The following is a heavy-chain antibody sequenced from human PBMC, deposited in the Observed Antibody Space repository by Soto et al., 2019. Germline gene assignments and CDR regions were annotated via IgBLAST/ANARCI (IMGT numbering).Heavy chain of an antibody. CDR3: ARVLVTYGGIMVPYNWFDT. D-gene: IGHD3-16*01. V-gene: IGHV4-34*01. Sequence: PSETLSLTCAVFGESFSGYHWTWIRQSTGKGLEWIGEINLSGNTNYNPSLKSRVTISIDTPKKQFSLKLTSVTAADTAIYHCARVLVTYGGIMVPYNWFDTWGQGNLVTVSS. CDR2: INLSGNT. CDR1: GESFSGYH. J-gene: IGHJ5*02.